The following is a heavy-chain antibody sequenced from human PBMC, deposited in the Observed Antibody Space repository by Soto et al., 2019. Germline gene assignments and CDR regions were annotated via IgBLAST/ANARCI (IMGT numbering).Heavy chain of an antibody. Sequence: EVQLLESGGGLVQRGGSLRVSCVASGLTFNSYALSWVHQGPGKGLEWISTISGGGGSTYYADSVKGRFTISRDNSKNTLYLQMNSLRADDTAVYYCAKDAYGDYADRPSYFDYWGQGTLVTVSS. CDR3: AKDAYGDYADRPSYFDY. J-gene: IGHJ4*02. V-gene: IGHV3-23*01. CDR2: ISGGGGST. CDR1: GLTFNSYA. D-gene: IGHD4-17*01.